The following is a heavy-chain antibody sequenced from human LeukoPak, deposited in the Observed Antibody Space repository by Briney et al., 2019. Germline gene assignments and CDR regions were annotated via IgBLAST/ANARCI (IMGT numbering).Heavy chain of an antibody. D-gene: IGHD1-26*01. CDR3: ARDRPICDKGELHV. V-gene: IGHV1-69*05. CDR1: GGTFSSYS. Sequence: EASVKVSCKASGGTFSSYSISWVRQAPGQGLEWMGWINPIFGTANYAQKFQGRVTITTDESTSTAYMELSSLRSEDTAVYYCARDRPICDKGELHVWGQETLVTISS. CDR2: INPIFGTA. J-gene: IGHJ4*02.